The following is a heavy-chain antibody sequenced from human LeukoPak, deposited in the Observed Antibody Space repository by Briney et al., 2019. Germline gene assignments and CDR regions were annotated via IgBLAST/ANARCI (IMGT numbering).Heavy chain of an antibody. CDR1: GFTFDHYG. J-gene: IGHJ3*02. CDR2: INWNGGST. V-gene: IGHV3-20*04. D-gene: IGHD2-2*01. CDR3: ARDGEYCSSTSCPFPCAFDI. Sequence: SGGSLRLSCAASGFTFDHYGMSWVRQAPGKWLEWVSGINWNGGSTGYADSVKGRFTISRDNAKNSLYLQMNSLRAEDTALYYCARDGEYCSSTSCPFPCAFDIWGQGTMVTVSS.